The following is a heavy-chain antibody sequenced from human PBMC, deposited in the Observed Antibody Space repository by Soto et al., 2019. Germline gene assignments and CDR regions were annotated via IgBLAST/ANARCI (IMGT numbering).Heavy chain of an antibody. CDR3: ARDHGGNRFDY. D-gene: IGHD2-15*01. J-gene: IGHJ4*02. Sequence: SETLSLTCAVSGYSISSGYYWGWIRQPPGKGLERIGSIYHSGSTYYNPSLKSRVTISVDTSKNQFSLKLSSVTAADTAVYYCARDHGGNRFDYWGQGTLVTVSS. CDR2: IYHSGST. CDR1: GYSISSGYY. V-gene: IGHV4-38-2*02.